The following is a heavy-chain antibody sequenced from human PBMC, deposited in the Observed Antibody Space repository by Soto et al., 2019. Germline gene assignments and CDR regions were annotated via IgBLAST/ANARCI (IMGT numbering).Heavy chain of an antibody. D-gene: IGHD4-4*01. V-gene: IGHV4-39*01. CDR2: IYYSGST. Sequence: QLQLQESGPGLVKPSETLSLTCTVSGDSISSSNYHWGWIRQPPGKGLEWIGSIYYSGSTYYNPSLKSRVTISVDTSKNQFSLKLSSVTAADTAVHYCARSGGLQHSDYWGQGTLVTVSS. CDR3: ARSGGLQHSDY. CDR1: GDSISSSNYH. J-gene: IGHJ4*02.